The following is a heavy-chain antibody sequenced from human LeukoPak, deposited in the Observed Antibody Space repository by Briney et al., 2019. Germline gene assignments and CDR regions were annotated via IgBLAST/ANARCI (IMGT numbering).Heavy chain of an antibody. J-gene: IGHJ4*02. Sequence: ASVKVSCKASGYTFTLYGISWVRQAPGQGLEWMGWITTSNGNTNYAQNLQGSVSMTTDTSTNTAYMELRSLRSDDTAVYYCARYRSGDVDYWGQGTLVTVSS. CDR1: GYTFTLYG. CDR2: ITTSNGNT. V-gene: IGHV1-18*04. CDR3: ARYRSGDVDY. D-gene: IGHD6-19*01.